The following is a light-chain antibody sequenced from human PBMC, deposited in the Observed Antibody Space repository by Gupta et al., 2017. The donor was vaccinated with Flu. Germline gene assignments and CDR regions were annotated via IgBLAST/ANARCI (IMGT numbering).Light chain of an antibody. Sequence: DIVMTQSPDSLAVSLGERATINCKSSQSVLYSSNNKNYLAWYQQKPGQPPNLLIYWASTRESGVPDRFSGGGSGTDFTLTISSLQAEDVAVYYCQQYYSTPRTFGQGTKVEIK. V-gene: IGKV4-1*01. CDR3: QQYYSTPRT. J-gene: IGKJ1*01. CDR2: WAS. CDR1: QSVLYSSNNKNY.